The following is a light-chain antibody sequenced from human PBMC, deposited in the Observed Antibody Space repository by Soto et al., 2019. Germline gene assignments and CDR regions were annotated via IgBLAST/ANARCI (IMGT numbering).Light chain of an antibody. Sequence: QSVLTQPPSVSGAPGQRVTISCTGSSSNIGAGYDVNWYQQFPGTAPKLLIYGNTNRPSGVPDRFSGSKSGTSASLAITGLQAEDETEYYCQSYDSSLRVYVFGTGTKV. J-gene: IGLJ1*01. CDR2: GNT. CDR1: SSNIGAGYD. V-gene: IGLV1-40*01. CDR3: QSYDSSLRVYV.